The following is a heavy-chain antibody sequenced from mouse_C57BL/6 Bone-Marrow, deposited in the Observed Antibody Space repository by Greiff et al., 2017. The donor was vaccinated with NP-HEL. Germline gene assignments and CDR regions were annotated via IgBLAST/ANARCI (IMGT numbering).Heavy chain of an antibody. CDR1: GYSFTGYF. Sequence: EVKLQESGPELVKPGDSVKISCKASGYSFTGYFMNWVMQSHGKSLEWIGRINPYNGDTFYNQKFKGKATLTVDKSSSTAHMELRSLTSEDSAVYYCSSNYWFAYWGQGTLVTVSA. CDR2: INPYNGDT. D-gene: IGHD2-5*01. V-gene: IGHV1-20*01. J-gene: IGHJ3*01. CDR3: SSNYWFAY.